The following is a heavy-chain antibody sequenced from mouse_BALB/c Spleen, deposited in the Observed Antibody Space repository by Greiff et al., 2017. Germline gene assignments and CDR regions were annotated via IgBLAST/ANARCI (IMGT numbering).Heavy chain of an antibody. Sequence: EVQLQQSGPELVKPGASVKIPCKASGYTFTDYNMDWVKQSHGKSLEWIGDINPNNGGTIYNQKFKGKATLTVDKSSSTAYMELRSLTSEDTAVYYCARWDDGYPSYWGQGTLVTVSA. D-gene: IGHD2-3*01. CDR1: GYTFTDYN. J-gene: IGHJ3*01. CDR3: ARWDDGYPSY. V-gene: IGHV1-18*01. CDR2: INPNNGGT.